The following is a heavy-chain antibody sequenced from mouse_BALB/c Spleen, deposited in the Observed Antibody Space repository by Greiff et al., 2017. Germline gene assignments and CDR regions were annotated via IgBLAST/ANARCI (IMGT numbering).Heavy chain of an antibody. CDR3: ARSEDGYYVDYAMDY. J-gene: IGHJ4*01. CDR1: GYTFTDYN. Sequence: VQLQQSGPELVKPGASVKIPCKASGYTFTDYNMDWVKQSHGKSLEWIGDINPNNGGTIYNQKFKGKATLTVDKSSSTAYMELRSLTSEDTAVYYCARSEDGYYVDYAMDYWGQGTSVTVSS. V-gene: IGHV1-18*01. D-gene: IGHD2-3*01. CDR2: INPNNGGT.